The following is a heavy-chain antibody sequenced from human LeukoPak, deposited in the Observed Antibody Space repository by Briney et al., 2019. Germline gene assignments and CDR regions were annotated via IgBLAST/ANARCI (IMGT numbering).Heavy chain of an antibody. Sequence: ASVKVSCKASGYTYTGYYMHWVRQAPGQGVEGMGWINPNSGGTNYAQKFQGRVTMTRDTSISTAYMELSRLRSDDTAVYYCARDAPRFSYGGQGDYWGQGTLVTVSS. CDR2: INPNSGGT. CDR3: ARDAPRFSYGGQGDY. J-gene: IGHJ4*02. D-gene: IGHD4-23*01. V-gene: IGHV1-2*02. CDR1: GYTYTGYY.